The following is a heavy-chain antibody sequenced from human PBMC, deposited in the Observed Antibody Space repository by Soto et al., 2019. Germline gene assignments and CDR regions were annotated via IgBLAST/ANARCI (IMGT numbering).Heavy chain of an antibody. Sequence: LSLTCSVSGADINTYSWTWIRQPAGKGLEWIGRIYTSASINYNPSLKGRVTLSVDTSTNQVSLRLASVTAADTAIYYCARDREAGYNFYYGMDVWGQGTTVTVSS. CDR1: GADINTYS. V-gene: IGHV4-4*07. CDR3: ARDREAGYNFYYGMDV. D-gene: IGHD6-19*01. CDR2: IYTSASI. J-gene: IGHJ6*02.